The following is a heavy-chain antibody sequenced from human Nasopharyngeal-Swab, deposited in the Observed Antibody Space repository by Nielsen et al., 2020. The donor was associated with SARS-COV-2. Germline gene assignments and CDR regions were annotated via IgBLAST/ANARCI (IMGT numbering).Heavy chain of an antibody. V-gene: IGHV4-34*01. Sequence: SETLSLTCAAYGGSFSGYYWSWIRQPPGKVLEWIGEINHSGSTNYNPSLKSRVTISVDTSKNQFSLKLSSVTAADTAVYYCARGRVLLWFGEFPYYFDYWGQGTLVTVSS. J-gene: IGHJ4*02. CDR1: GGSFSGYY. D-gene: IGHD3-10*01. CDR2: INHSGST. CDR3: ARGRVLLWFGEFPYYFDY.